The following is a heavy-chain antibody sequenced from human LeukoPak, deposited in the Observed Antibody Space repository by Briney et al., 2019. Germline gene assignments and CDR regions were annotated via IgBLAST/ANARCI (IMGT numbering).Heavy chain of an antibody. Sequence: SETLSLTCTVSGGSISSSSHYWGWIRQPPGKGLEWIGSIYYSGSTSYNPSLKSRVTISVDTSKNEFSLSLSSLAAADTAVYYCARNASIAAAGNGGRYFDYWGQGTLVTVSS. CDR1: GGSISSSSHY. D-gene: IGHD6-13*01. J-gene: IGHJ4*02. V-gene: IGHV4-39*01. CDR2: IYYSGST. CDR3: ARNASIAAAGNGGRYFDY.